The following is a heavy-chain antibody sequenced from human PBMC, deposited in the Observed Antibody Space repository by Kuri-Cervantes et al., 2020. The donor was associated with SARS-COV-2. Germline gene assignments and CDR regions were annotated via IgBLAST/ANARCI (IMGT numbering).Heavy chain of an antibody. J-gene: IGHJ3*01. CDR3: AKIAHVVVIAGAFDL. Sequence: LSLTCAASGFSFSDYYMIWIRQAPGKGLEWVANIKQDGSEKYYVDSVKGRFTISRDNAKNSLYLQMNSLRAEDTAVYYCAKIAHVVVIAGAFDLWGQGTMVTVSS. D-gene: IGHD2-21*01. V-gene: IGHV3-7*03. CDR1: GFSFSDYY. CDR2: IKQDGSEK.